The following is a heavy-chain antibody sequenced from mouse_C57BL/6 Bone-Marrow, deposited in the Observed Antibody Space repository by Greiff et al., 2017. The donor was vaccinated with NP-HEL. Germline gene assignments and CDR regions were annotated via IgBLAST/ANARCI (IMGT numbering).Heavy chain of an antibody. J-gene: IGHJ3*01. D-gene: IGHD1-1*01. CDR1: GFTFSDYY. CDR3: ARDLGGYGSSQGWFAY. CDR2: INYDGSST. V-gene: IGHV5-16*01. Sequence: EVMLVESEGGLVQPGSSMKLSCTASGFTFSDYYMAWVRQVPEKGLEWVANINYDGSSTYYLDSLKSRFIISRDNAKNILYLQMSSLKSEDTATYYCARDLGGYGSSQGWFAYWGQGTLVTVSA.